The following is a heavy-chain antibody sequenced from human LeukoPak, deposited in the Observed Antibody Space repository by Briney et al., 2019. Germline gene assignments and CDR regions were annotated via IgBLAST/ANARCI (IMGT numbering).Heavy chain of an antibody. CDR3: ARDLGGNGYFDY. J-gene: IGHJ4*02. Sequence: NPSETLSLTCTVSGGSISSRNSFWGWIRQSPGKGLEWIGTIYHAGSKYYNPSLESRFAIYVDTSKNQFSLNLSSVTAADTAVYYCARDLGGNGYFDYWGQGTLVTVSS. CDR2: IYHAGSK. CDR1: GGSISSRNSF. V-gene: IGHV4-39*07. D-gene: IGHD4-23*01.